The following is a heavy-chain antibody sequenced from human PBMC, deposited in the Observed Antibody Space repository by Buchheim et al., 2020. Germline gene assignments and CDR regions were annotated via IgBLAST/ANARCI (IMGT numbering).Heavy chain of an antibody. D-gene: IGHD3-22*01. CDR3: ARDAGAYYYDSSGYSY. V-gene: IGHV3-33*01. CDR1: GFTFSSYG. J-gene: IGHJ4*02. CDR2: IWYDGSNK. Sequence: QVQLVESGGGVVQPGRSLRLSCAASGFTFSSYGMHWVRQAPGKGLEWVAVIWYDGSNKYYADSVKGRFTISRDNSKHTLYLQMNSLRAEDTAVYYCARDAGAYYYDSSGYSYWGQGTL.